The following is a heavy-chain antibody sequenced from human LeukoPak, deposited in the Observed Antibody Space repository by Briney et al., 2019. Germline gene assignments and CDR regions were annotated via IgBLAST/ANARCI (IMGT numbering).Heavy chain of an antibody. Sequence: GGSLRLSCAASGFTFSSYWMSWVRQAPGKGLEWVANIKQDGSEKYYVDSVKGRFTISRDNAKNSLYLQMNSLRAEDTAVYYCARGGFDYGDYFDYWGQGTLVTVSS. CDR3: ARGGFDYGDYFDY. D-gene: IGHD4-17*01. V-gene: IGHV3-7*01. CDR1: GFTFSSYW. CDR2: IKQDGSEK. J-gene: IGHJ4*02.